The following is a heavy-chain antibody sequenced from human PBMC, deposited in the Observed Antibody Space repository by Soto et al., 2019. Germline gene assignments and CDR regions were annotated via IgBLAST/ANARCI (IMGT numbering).Heavy chain of an antibody. CDR1: GVTFSSHC. Sequence: GGSLRLSCAASGVTFSSHCMSWVRQAPGKGLEWVSAISGSGGSTYYADSVKGRFTISRDNSKNTLFLQVNSLRAEDTAVYYCAKAFQYSSSHYDYWGQGTLVTVSS. D-gene: IGHD6-6*01. J-gene: IGHJ4*02. V-gene: IGHV3-23*01. CDR2: ISGSGGST. CDR3: AKAFQYSSSHYDY.